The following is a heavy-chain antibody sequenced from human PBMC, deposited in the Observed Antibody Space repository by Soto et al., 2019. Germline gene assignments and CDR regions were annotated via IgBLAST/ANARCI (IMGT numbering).Heavy chain of an antibody. V-gene: IGHV3-53*01. D-gene: IGHD2-2*01. CDR3: ARDRGSKRYCSSTTCPYYYGMDV. CDR2: IYSGGST. J-gene: IGHJ6*02. CDR1: GFTVSSNY. Sequence: PGGSLRLSCAASGFTVSSNYMSWVRQAPGKGLELVSDIYSGGSTYYAASVKGRFTISRDNSKNKVYLQMNSLRAEDTAVYYCARDRGSKRYCSSTTCPYYYGMDVWGQGTTVTVSS.